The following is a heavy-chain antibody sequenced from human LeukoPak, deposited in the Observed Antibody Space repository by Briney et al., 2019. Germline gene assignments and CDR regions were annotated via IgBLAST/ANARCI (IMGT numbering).Heavy chain of an antibody. V-gene: IGHV3-20*04. D-gene: IGHD2-15*01. CDR3: ARPLRAAVNAFDI. J-gene: IGHJ3*02. CDR2: ISWNGDSI. CDR1: GFTFDDYG. Sequence: GGSLRLSCAASGFTFDDYGMTWVRQTPGNQLEWVSGISWNGDSIGYADSVKGRFTISRDNAKNSLYLQMNSLRAEDTALYYCARPLRAAVNAFDIWGLGAMVTVSS.